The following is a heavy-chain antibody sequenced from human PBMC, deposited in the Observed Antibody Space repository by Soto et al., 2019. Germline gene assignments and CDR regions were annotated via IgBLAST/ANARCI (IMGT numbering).Heavy chain of an antibody. D-gene: IGHD3-22*01. J-gene: IGHJ4*02. V-gene: IGHV4-34*01. Sequence: QVQLQQWGAGLLKPSETLSLTCAVYGGSFSGYYWSWIRQPPGKGLEWIGEINHSGSTNYNPSLKSRVTISVDTSKNQFSLKLSSVTAADTAVCYCATPGGPKGYDSSGYYGLDYWGQGTLVTVSS. CDR1: GGSFSGYY. CDR2: INHSGST. CDR3: ATPGGPKGYDSSGYYGLDY.